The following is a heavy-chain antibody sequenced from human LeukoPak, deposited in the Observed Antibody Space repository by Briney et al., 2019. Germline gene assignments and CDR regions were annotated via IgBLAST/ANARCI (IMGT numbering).Heavy chain of an antibody. J-gene: IGHJ5*02. V-gene: IGHV4-59*01. CDR3: ARWHGKKYDIFRGWFDP. CDR2: IYYSGST. D-gene: IGHD3-9*01. Sequence: SETLSLTCTVSGGSISSYYWSWIRQPPGKGLEWIGYIYYSGSTNYNPSLKSRVTISVDTSKNQFSLKLSSVTAADTAVYYCARWHGKKYDIFRGWFDPWGQGTLVTVSS. CDR1: GGSISSYY.